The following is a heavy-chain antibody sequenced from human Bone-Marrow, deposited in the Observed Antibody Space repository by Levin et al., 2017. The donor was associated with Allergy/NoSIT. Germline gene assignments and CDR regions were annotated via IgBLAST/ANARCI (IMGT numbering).Heavy chain of an antibody. D-gene: IGHD6-19*01. J-gene: IGHJ4*02. CDR3: ARGSSLYSSGWDPFDY. CDR2: MNSNRDNK. Sequence: ASVKVSCKASGYTFTTYDIHWVRQATGQGLEWMGWMNSNRDNKGYAQKFQGRVTMTRNTSISTAYMELSSLRSDDTAVYYCARGSSLYSSGWDPFDYWGQGTLVTVSS. CDR1: GYTFTTYD. V-gene: IGHV1-8*01.